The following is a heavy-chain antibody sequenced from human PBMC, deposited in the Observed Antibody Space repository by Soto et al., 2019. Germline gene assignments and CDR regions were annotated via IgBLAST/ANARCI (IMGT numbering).Heavy chain of an antibody. CDR3: VKNSGWFNT. D-gene: IGHD3-10*01. V-gene: IGHV3-23*01. CDR2: IDGSGGIT. J-gene: IGHJ5*02. Sequence: PGGSLRLSCAASGFTFGTTDMSWVRQAPVEGLEWVSTIDGSGGITYYADSVKGRFTISRDNSRNTVYLQMNSLRGDDTALYYCVKNSGWFNTWGQGALVTVSS. CDR1: GFTFGTTD.